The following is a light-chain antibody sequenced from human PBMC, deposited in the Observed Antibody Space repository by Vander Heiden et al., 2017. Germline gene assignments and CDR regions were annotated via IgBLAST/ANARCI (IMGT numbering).Light chain of an antibody. CDR1: SEHSSYA. CDR3: QTGGTGIQV. V-gene: IGLV4-69*01. J-gene: IGLJ3*02. CDR2: LNSDGSH. Sequence: QFVLPPSPSASASLGASVKNTCTLSSEHSSYAIAWHQQQPEKGPRYVMKLNSDGSHSKGDGSPDRFSGSSAGAERYLTIASLQAEDEADYYCQTGGTGIQVFGGGTKLTVL.